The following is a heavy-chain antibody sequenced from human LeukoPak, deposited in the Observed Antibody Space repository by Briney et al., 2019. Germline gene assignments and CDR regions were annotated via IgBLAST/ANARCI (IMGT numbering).Heavy chain of an antibody. Sequence: PGGSLRLSCAASGFTFSSYSMNWVRQAPGQGLERVSYISSSSSTIYYADSVKGRFTISRDNAKNSLYLQMNSLRDEDTAVYYCARDPRYSGYDEEGGFDYWGQGTLVTVSS. CDR1: GFTFSSYS. V-gene: IGHV3-48*02. CDR2: ISSSSSTI. CDR3: ARDPRYSGYDEEGGFDY. J-gene: IGHJ4*02. D-gene: IGHD5-12*01.